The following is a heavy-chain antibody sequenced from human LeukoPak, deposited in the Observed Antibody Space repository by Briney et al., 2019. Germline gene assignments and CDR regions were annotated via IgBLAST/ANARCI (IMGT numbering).Heavy chain of an antibody. J-gene: IGHJ4*02. CDR1: GFTFSSYD. V-gene: IGHV3-13*01. D-gene: IGHD3-22*01. CDR3: ARGRNSNYYDSSGYYPY. Sequence: GGSLRLSCAVSGFTFSSYDMHWVRQPTGKGLEWVSAIGTLGDADYPDSVKGRFTISRENAKNSLYLQMNNLRAGDTAVYYCARGRNSNYYDSSGYYPYWGQGTLVTVSS. CDR2: IGTLGDA.